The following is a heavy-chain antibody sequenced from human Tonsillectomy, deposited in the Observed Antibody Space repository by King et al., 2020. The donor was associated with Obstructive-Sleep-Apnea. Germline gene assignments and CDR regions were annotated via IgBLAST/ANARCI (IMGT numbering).Heavy chain of an antibody. V-gene: IGHV3-21*01. CDR2: ITSNSSYI. Sequence: VQLVESGGGLVTPGGSLRLSCAASGFTFSSYNMNWVRQAPGKGLEWVSSITSNSSYIYYADSLKGRFTISRDNATNSLYLQMNSLRAEDTAVYYCARDMFDILRYFDWLPIDYWGQGTLVTVSS. D-gene: IGHD3-9*01. CDR3: ARDMFDILRYFDWLPIDY. CDR1: GFTFSSYN. J-gene: IGHJ4*02.